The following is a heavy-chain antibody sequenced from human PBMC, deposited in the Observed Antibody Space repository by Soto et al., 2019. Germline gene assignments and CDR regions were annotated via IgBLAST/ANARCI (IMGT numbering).Heavy chain of an antibody. CDR1: GASISSHY. CDR3: AREVSVVAATPWLDP. D-gene: IGHD2-15*01. J-gene: IGHJ5*02. V-gene: IGHV4-59*11. CDR2: IYYSGST. Sequence: SETLSLTCTVSGASISSHYWSWIRQPPGKGLEWIGYIYYSGSTNYNPSHKSRVTISVDTSKNQFSLKLSSVTAADTAVYYCAREVSVVAATPWLDPWGQGTLVTVSS.